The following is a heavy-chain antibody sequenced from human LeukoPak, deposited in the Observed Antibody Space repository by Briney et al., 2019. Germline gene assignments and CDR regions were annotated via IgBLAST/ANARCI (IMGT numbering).Heavy chain of an antibody. D-gene: IGHD6-13*01. V-gene: IGHV3-20*04. CDR3: ARDLYSNSWYFVSPGGY. CDR1: GFTFDDYG. Sequence: AGGSLRLSCAASGFTFDDYGMSWVRHAPGKGLEWVSGINWNGGSTGYADSVKGRFTISRDNAKNSLYLQMNSLRAEDTALYYCARDLYSNSWYFVSPGGYWGQGTLVTVSS. CDR2: INWNGGST. J-gene: IGHJ4*02.